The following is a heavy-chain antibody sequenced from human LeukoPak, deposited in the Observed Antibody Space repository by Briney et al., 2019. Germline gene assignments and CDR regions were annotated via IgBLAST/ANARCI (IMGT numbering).Heavy chain of an antibody. J-gene: IGHJ6*03. CDR3: ASSYGSGKRNYYYYMDV. CDR1: GGSLSSSSYY. D-gene: IGHD3-10*01. CDR2: IYTSGST. Sequence: PSETLSLTCTVSGGSLSSSSYYWSWIRQPAGKGLEWIGRIYTSGSTNYNPSLKSRVTISVDTSKNQFSLKLSSVTAADTAVYYCASSYGSGKRNYYYYMDVWGKGTTVTISS. V-gene: IGHV4-61*02.